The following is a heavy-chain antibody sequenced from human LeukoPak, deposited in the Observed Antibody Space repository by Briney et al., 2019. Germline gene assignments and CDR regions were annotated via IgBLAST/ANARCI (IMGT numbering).Heavy chain of an antibody. Sequence: PGGSLRLSCAASGFTFSSYGMHWVRQAPGKGLEWVAVISYDGSNKYYADSVKGRFTISRDSSKNTLYLQMNSLRAEDTAVYYCAKAGGDYNNYFDYWGQGTLVTVSS. D-gene: IGHD4-11*01. J-gene: IGHJ4*02. CDR3: AKAGGDYNNYFDY. V-gene: IGHV3-30*18. CDR2: ISYDGSNK. CDR1: GFTFSSYG.